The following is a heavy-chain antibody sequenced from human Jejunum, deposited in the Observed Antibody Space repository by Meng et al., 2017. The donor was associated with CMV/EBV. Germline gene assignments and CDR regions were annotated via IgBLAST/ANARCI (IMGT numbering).Heavy chain of an antibody. CDR1: AVPIGGYY. CDR3: ARESGSYYWFDP. CDR2: IYTSGST. J-gene: IGHJ5*02. V-gene: IGHV4-4*07. Sequence: GWGPCWGKPPQPVPAPFCLSAVPIGGYYGSWIRQPAGKGLEWIGRIYTSGSTHYNPSLKSRLTMSVDLAKNQISLKLSSVTAADTAVYYCARESGSYYWFDPWGQGTLVTVSS. D-gene: IGHD1-26*01.